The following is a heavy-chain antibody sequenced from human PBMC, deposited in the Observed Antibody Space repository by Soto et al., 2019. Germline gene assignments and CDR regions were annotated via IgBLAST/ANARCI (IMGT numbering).Heavy chain of an antibody. J-gene: IGHJ5*02. D-gene: IGHD6-13*01. CDR3: ARSCCSSWDMWFDP. CDR2: IYYSGST. V-gene: IGHV4-59*08. CDR1: GASISSYF. Sequence: QVQLQESGPGLVKPSETLSLTCTVSGASISSYFWSWIRQPPGKGLEWIGYIYYSGSTNYNPSLKSRATISVDTSKSQFSLKLSSVTAADTAVYYCARSCCSSWDMWFDPWGLGTLVTVSS.